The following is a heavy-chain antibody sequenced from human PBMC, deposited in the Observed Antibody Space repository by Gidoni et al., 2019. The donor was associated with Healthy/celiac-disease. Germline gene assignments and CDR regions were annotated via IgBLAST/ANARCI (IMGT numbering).Heavy chain of an antibody. CDR1: GSTFDEYG. V-gene: IGHV3-9*01. J-gene: IGHJ4*02. Sequence: DVLLVVSGGGLLHPGRSLRLSCAASGSTFDEYGMHWVRQAPGKGLEWVSGISWNSGSIGYADCVKGRFTISRDNAKNSLYLQMNSLRAEDTALYYCAKDRGYQLLYYFDYWGQGTLVTVSS. CDR3: AKDRGYQLLYYFDY. CDR2: ISWNSGSI. D-gene: IGHD2-2*01.